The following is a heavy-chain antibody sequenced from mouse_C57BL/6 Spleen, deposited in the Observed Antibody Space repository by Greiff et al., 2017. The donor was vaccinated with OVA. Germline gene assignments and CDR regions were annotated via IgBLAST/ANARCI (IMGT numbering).Heavy chain of an antibody. J-gene: IGHJ4*01. CDR2: IYPGSTRT. V-gene: IGHV1-55*01. CDR1: GYTFTSYW. CDR3: AKRYYAMDY. Sequence: QVQLQQSGAELVKPGASVKMSCKASGYTFTSYWLTWVKQRPGQGLEWIGDIYPGSTRTNYNKKFKSKATLTVATSSRTAYMQFSRLTSEDAAVCDCAKRYYAMDYWGQGASVTVSS.